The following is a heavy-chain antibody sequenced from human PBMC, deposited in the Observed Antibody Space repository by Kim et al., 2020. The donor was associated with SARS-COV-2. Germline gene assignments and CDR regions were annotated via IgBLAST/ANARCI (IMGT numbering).Heavy chain of an antibody. Sequence: GGSLRLSCAASGFTVSSNYMSWVRQAPGKGLEWVAVIYSGGSTYYADSVKGRFTISRDNYKNTLYLQMNSLRAEDTAVYCCARSTYGSGSYYNVGWFDPWGQGTLVTVSS. CDR2: IYSGGST. D-gene: IGHD3-10*01. CDR1: GFTVSSNY. J-gene: IGHJ5*02. CDR3: ARSTYGSGSYYNVGWFDP. V-gene: IGHV3-53*01.